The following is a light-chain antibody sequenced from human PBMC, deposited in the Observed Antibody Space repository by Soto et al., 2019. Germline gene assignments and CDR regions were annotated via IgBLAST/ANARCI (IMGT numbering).Light chain of an antibody. J-gene: IGKJ2*01. CDR1: HTIDNT. V-gene: IGKV3-15*01. CDR3: QHYNYRTYT. CDR2: YXS. Sequence: IVMTKSPATLSVSRGERATLSXRASHTIDNTLPWYQRRPGXPPRXXXAYXSTRATGGPARFSGSGSGTDFTPPISRLQSDEFAVYDFQHYNYRTYTFGQGTKVDIK.